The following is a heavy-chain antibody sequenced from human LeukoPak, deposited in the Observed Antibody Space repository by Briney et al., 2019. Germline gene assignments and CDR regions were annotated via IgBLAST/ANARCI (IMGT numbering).Heavy chain of an antibody. V-gene: IGHV4-61*02. CDR2: IYTSGGT. CDR3: ARDRASDWQEEAFDL. CDR1: GGSISSGSYY. Sequence: SQTLSLTCTVSGGSISSGSYYWSWIRQPAGKGLEWIGRIYTSGGTNYNPSLKSRVTISVDTSKNQFSLKLSSVTAADTAVYYCARDRASDWQEEAFDLWGQGTIVAVSS. J-gene: IGHJ3*01. D-gene: IGHD6-19*01.